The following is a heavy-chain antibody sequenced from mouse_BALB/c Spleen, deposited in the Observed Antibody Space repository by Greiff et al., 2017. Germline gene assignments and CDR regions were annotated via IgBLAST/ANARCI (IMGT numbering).Heavy chain of an antibody. CDR2: ISYSGST. CDR1: GYSITSDYA. V-gene: IGHV3-2*02. D-gene: IGHD1-1*01. CDR3: ARGGSSYDYYAMDY. Sequence: EVQLVESGPGLVKPSQSLSLTCTVTGYSITSDYAWNWIRQFPGNKLEWMGYISYSGSTSYNPSLKSRISITRDTSKNQFFLQLNSVTTEDTATYYCARGGSSYDYYAMDYWGQGTSVTVSS. J-gene: IGHJ4*01.